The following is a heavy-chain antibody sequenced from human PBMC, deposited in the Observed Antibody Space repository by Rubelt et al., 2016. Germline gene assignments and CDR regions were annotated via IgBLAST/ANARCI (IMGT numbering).Heavy chain of an antibody. J-gene: IGHJ4*02. D-gene: IGHD2-2*01. V-gene: IGHV3-30*18. CDR1: GFSFSSCG. CDR3: VKESPYCSSSTCRKYDFDY. CDR2: ISYDGGKS. Sequence: GGGVVQPGGSLRLSCAASGFSFSSCGMHWVRQAPGKGLEWVAVISYDGGKSYYADSVKGRFTISRDNSKNTLYVQMDNLRGEDTAVYFCVKESPYCSSSTCRKYDFDYWGQGTLVTVSS.